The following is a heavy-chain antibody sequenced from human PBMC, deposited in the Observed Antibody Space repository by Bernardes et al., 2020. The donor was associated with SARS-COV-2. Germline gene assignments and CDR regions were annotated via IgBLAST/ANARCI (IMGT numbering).Heavy chain of an antibody. J-gene: IGHJ2*01. V-gene: IGHV4-31*03. CDR2: IYYRGRT. D-gene: IGHD3-3*01. Sequence: SETLSLTCTVSGGSISSGGYYWSWIRQHPGKGLEWIGYIYYRGRTYYNPSLKSRVTISVDTSKNQFSLKLSSVTAADTAVYYCARADFWSGYFSWYFDLWGRGTLVTVS. CDR3: ARADFWSGYFSWYFDL. CDR1: GGSISSGGYY.